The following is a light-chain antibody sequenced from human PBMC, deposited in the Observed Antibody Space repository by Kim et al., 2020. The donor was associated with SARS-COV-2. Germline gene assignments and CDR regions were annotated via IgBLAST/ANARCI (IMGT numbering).Light chain of an antibody. Sequence: SASVGDRVTITCRASHVISSYLAWYQQKPGKAPKLLIYAASTLQSGVPSRFSGSGSGTEFTLTISSLQPEDFATYYCQQLNSYPTFGPGTKVDIK. J-gene: IGKJ3*01. V-gene: IGKV1-9*01. CDR3: QQLNSYPT. CDR1: HVISSY. CDR2: AAS.